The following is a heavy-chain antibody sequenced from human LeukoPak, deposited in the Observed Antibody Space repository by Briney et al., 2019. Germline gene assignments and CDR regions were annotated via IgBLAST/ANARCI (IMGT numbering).Heavy chain of an antibody. J-gene: IGHJ4*02. CDR1: GGTFSSYA. V-gene: IGHV1-69*13. Sequence: SVKVSCKASGGTFSSYAISWVRQAPGQGLEWMGGIIPIFGTANYAQKFQGRVTITADESTSTAYMELSSLRSEGTAVYYCARDQIAYCGGDCYSIDYWGQGTLVTVSS. CDR2: IIPIFGTA. D-gene: IGHD2-21*02. CDR3: ARDQIAYCGGDCYSIDY.